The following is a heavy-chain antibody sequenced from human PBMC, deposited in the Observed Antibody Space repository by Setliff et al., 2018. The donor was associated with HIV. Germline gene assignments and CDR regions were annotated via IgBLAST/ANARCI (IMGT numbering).Heavy chain of an antibody. CDR1: GGPLTDHY. D-gene: IGHD1-1*01. Sequence: SETLSLTCAVHGGPLTDHYWSWIRQSPGNGLEWIGEVLYNGGTRYNPSLENRVSMSVDTSKNQFSLKLLSVTAADTAVYYCRVWILRDTSDIWGQGTVVTVSS. CDR2: VLYNGGT. J-gene: IGHJ3*02. CDR3: RVWILRDTSDI. V-gene: IGHV4-34*12.